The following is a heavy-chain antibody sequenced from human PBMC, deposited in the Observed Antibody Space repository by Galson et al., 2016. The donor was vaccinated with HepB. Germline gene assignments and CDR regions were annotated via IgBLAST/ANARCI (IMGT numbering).Heavy chain of an antibody. J-gene: IGHJ4*02. V-gene: IGHV3-23*01. Sequence: SLRLSCAASGFTFSSYAMSWVRQAPGKGLEWVSAISGSGSSTYYADSVKGRFTISRDNSKNTLYLQMNNLRAEDTAVYYCAKDLAVVVGATTFSYWGQGTLVTVSS. CDR2: ISGSGSST. CDR3: AKDLAVVVGATTFSY. CDR1: GFTFSSYA. D-gene: IGHD1-26*01.